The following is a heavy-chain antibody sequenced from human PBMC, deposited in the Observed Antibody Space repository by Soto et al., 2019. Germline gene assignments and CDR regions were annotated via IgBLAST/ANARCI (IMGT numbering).Heavy chain of an antibody. Sequence: ETLSLTCTVSGGSINSYYWSWIRQTAGKGLEWIGRVYTTGTTNYNPSFKSRVTMSIDTSKNQFSLKLTSLTAADTAVYYCARDPHYYDSSAYFVWGQGILVTVSS. CDR1: GGSINSYY. CDR3: ARDPHYYDSSAYFV. CDR2: VYTTGTT. D-gene: IGHD3-22*01. V-gene: IGHV4-4*07. J-gene: IGHJ4*02.